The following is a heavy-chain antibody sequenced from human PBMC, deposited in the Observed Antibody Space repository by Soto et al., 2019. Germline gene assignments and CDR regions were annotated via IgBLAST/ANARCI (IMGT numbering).Heavy chain of an antibody. Sequence: GSLRLSCAASGFTFSSYAMSWVRQAPGKGLEWVSAISGSGGSTYYADSVKGRFTISRDNSKNTLYLQMNSLRAEDTAVYYCAKSEVAAMVTGYYYGMDVWGQGTTVTVSS. CDR3: AKSEVAAMVTGYYYGMDV. J-gene: IGHJ6*02. CDR2: ISGSGGST. D-gene: IGHD5-18*01. V-gene: IGHV3-23*01. CDR1: GFTFSSYA.